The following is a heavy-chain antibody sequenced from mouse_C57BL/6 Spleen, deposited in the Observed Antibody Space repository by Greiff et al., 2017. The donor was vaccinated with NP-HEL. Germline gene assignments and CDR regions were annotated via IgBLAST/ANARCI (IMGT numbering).Heavy chain of an antibody. D-gene: IGHD1-1*01. V-gene: IGHV1-85*01. CDR3: ARGGNYYGYWYFDV. CDR2: IYPRDGST. J-gene: IGHJ1*03. Sequence: VQGVESGPELVKPGASVKLSCKASGYTFTSYDINWVKQRPGQGLEWIGWIYPRDGSTKYNEKFKGKATLTVDTSSSTAYMELHSLTSEDSAVYFCARGGNYYGYWYFDVWGTGTTVTVSS. CDR1: GYTFTSYD.